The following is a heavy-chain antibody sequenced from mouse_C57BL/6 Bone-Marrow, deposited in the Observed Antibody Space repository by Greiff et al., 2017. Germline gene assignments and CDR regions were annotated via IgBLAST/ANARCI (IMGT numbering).Heavy chain of an antibody. V-gene: IGHV14-2*01. CDR3: AIPGTEGFDY. CDR2: IYPEDGET. D-gene: IGHD4-1*01. CDR1: GFNIQDYY. J-gene: IGHJ2*01. Sequence: EVQLVESGAELVKPGASVTLSCTASGFNIQDYYMHWVKQRPEQGLEWIGRIYPEDGETKYAPNFQGKATITADTSSNTAYLQLSSLTSEDTAVYYCAIPGTEGFDYWGQGTTLTVSS.